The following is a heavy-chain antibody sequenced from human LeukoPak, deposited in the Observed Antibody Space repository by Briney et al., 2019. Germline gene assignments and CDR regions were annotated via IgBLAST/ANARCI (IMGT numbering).Heavy chain of an antibody. V-gene: IGHV6-1*01. CDR2: TYYRSTWNS. Sequence: SQTLSLTCSISGDSVSSNSASWNWIRQSPSRGPEWLGRTYYRSTWNSDYAISVKSRITISPDTSRNQFSLRLNSVTPEDTAVYYCARDPDSSYEWGPFDPWGQGTLVTVSS. D-gene: IGHD1-26*01. J-gene: IGHJ5*02. CDR3: ARDPDSSYEWGPFDP. CDR1: GDSVSSNSAS.